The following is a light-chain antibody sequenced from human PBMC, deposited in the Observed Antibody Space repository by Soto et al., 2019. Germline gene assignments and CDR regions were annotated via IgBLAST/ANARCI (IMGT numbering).Light chain of an antibody. J-gene: IGKJ1*01. CDR1: QSISSW. Sequence: DIQLTQSPSTLSASVGDRVTITCRASQSISSWSAWYQQKPGKAPKLLIYKASSLESGVPSRFRGSGSGTEFTLSVSRLQPDDFPTYYCQQYNSYSWTFGQGTKVDIK. V-gene: IGKV1-5*03. CDR2: KAS. CDR3: QQYNSYSWT.